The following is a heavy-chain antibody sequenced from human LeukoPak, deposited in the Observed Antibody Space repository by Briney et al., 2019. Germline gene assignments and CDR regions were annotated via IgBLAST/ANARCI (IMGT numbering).Heavy chain of an antibody. Sequence: PGGSLRLSCAASGFTVSGFTFSQCGLTWVRQAPGKGLEWVANIKQDYTEKYFVDSVKGQFTISRDNAEDTLYLQMSSLRAEDTAVYYCTGGSGWLFDYWGQGTLVTVSS. CDR1: GFTVSGFTFSQCG. D-gene: IGHD6-13*01. V-gene: IGHV3-7*04. CDR3: TGGSGWLFDY. CDR2: IKQDYTEK. J-gene: IGHJ4*02.